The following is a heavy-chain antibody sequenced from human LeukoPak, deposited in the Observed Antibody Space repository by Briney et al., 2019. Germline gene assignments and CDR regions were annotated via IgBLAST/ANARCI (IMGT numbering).Heavy chain of an antibody. V-gene: IGHV3-21*01. CDR1: GFTFSSYS. J-gene: IGHJ4*02. CDR3: ARDLEMTTVTKFDY. CDR2: ISSSSSYI. D-gene: IGHD4-4*01. Sequence: GGPLRLSCAASGFTFSSYSMNWVRQAPGKGLEWVSSISSSSSYIYYADSVKGRFTISRDNAKNSLYLQMNSLRAEDTAVYYCARDLEMTTVTKFDYWGQGTLVTVSS.